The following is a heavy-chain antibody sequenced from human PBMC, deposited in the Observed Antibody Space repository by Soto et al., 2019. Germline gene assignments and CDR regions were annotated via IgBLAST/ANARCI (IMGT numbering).Heavy chain of an antibody. CDR2: ISYDGSNK. Sequence: PGGSLRLSCAASGFTFSSYAMHWVRQAPGKGLEWVAVISYDGSNKYYADSVKGRFTISRDNSKNTLYLQMNSLRAEDTAVYYCARGYSSSWYYFDYWGQGTLVTV. V-gene: IGHV3-30-3*01. D-gene: IGHD6-13*01. CDR3: ARGYSSSWYYFDY. CDR1: GFTFSSYA. J-gene: IGHJ4*02.